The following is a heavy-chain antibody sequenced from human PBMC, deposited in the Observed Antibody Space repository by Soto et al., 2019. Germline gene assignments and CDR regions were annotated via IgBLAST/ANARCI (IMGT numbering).Heavy chain of an antibody. CDR2: INTDASST. V-gene: IGHV3-74*01. J-gene: IGHJ6*02. D-gene: IGHD2-15*01. CDR1: GFTFSTYW. Sequence: GGSLRLSCAASGFTFSTYWMHWVRQVPGEGLVWVSRINTDASSTSYADSVKGRFTISRDNAKNTLYLQMNSLRVEDTAVYYCARVYCSGSSCFYYYGMDFWGQGTTVTVSS. CDR3: ARVYCSGSSCFYYYGMDF.